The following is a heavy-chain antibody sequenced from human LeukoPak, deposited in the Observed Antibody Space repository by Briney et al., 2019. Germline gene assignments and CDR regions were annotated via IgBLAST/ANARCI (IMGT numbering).Heavy chain of an antibody. Sequence: PSETLSLTCAVYGRSFSGYYCSWIRQPPGKGLEWIGEINHNGGTTYNPSLKSRVTISVNTSKNQFSLKLSSVTAADTALYYCARDGRYIDYEGWFDPWGQGTLVTVSS. V-gene: IGHV4-34*01. CDR1: GRSFSGYY. D-gene: IGHD4-17*01. CDR2: INHNGGT. J-gene: IGHJ5*02. CDR3: ARDGRYIDYEGWFDP.